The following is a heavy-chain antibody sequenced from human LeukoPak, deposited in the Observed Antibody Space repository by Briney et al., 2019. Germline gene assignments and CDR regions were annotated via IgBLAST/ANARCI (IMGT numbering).Heavy chain of an antibody. Sequence: GGSLRLSCAASGFTFSNYDMHWVRKSTEQGMEWVAAIGAAGETYYRASVKGRFTVSRQNDKASLFLQMNTLRPGDTALYYCARGRPYGDSVYFDQWGQGTLVTVSS. D-gene: IGHD4-17*01. V-gene: IGHV3-13*01. CDR1: GFTFSNYD. CDR2: IGAAGET. CDR3: ARGRPYGDSVYFDQ. J-gene: IGHJ4*02.